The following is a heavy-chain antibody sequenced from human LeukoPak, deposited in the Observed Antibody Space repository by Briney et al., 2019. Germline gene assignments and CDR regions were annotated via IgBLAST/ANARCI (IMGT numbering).Heavy chain of an antibody. J-gene: IGHJ5*02. CDR1: GGTFSRYA. Sequence: ASVKVSCKASGGTFSRYAISWVRQAPGQGLEWMGGIIPIFGTANYAQKFQGRVAITADESTSTAYMELSSLRSEDTAVYYCAREVRQLWLRSGWFDPWGQGTLVTVSS. CDR2: IIPIFGTA. V-gene: IGHV1-69*13. D-gene: IGHD5-18*01. CDR3: AREVRQLWLRSGWFDP.